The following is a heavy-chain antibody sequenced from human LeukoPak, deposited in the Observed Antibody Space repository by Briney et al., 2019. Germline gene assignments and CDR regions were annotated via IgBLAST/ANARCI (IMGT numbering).Heavy chain of an antibody. CDR1: GGSFSGYY. CDR3: ARVDIWFGEGDV. D-gene: IGHD3-10*01. CDR2: INHSGRT. Sequence: PSETLSLTCAVYGGSFSGYYWSWIRQPPGEGLEWIGEINHSGRTNYNPSLKSRVTISVDTSKNQFSLKLSAVTAADTAVYYCARVDIWFGEGDVWGKGTTVTISS. V-gene: IGHV4-34*01. J-gene: IGHJ6*04.